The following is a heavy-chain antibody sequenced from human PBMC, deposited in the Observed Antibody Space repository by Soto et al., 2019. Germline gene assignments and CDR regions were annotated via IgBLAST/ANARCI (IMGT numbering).Heavy chain of an antibody. Sequence: SETLSLTCAVYGGSFSGYYWSWIRQPPGKGLEWIGEINHSGSTNYNPSLKSRVTISVDTSKNQFSLKLSSVTAADTAVYYCASPWGCSSTSCYRGGYYYYGMDVWGQGTTVTVSS. V-gene: IGHV4-34*01. CDR1: GGSFSGYY. CDR3: ASPWGCSSTSCYRGGYYYYGMDV. D-gene: IGHD2-2*01. CDR2: INHSGST. J-gene: IGHJ6*02.